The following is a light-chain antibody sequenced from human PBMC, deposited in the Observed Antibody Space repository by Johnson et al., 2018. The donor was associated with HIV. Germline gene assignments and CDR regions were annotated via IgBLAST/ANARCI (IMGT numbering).Light chain of an antibody. J-gene: IGLJ1*01. CDR1: SSNIGNNY. V-gene: IGLV1-51*02. CDR2: ENN. CDR3: GTWDSSLSAGV. Sequence: QSVLTQPPSVSAAPGQKVTISCSGSSSNIGNNYVSWYQQLPGTAPKLLIYENNKRPSGIPDRFSGSTSGTSATLGITGLPTGDEADYYCGTWDSSLSAGVFGTGTKVTVL.